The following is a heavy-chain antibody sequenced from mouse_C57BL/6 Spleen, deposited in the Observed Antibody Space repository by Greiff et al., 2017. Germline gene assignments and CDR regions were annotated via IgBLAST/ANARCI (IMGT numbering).Heavy chain of an antibody. J-gene: IGHJ4*01. D-gene: IGHD1-1*01. CDR1: GFNIKDYY. CDR2: IDPEDGET. V-gene: IGHV14-2*01. Sequence: EVKLMESGAELVKPGASVKLSCTASGFNIKDYYMHWVKQRTEQGLEWIGRIDPEDGETKYAPKFQGKATITADTSSNTAYLQLSSLTSEDTAVYYCAREGTTVVACYAMDYWGQGTSVTVSS. CDR3: AREGTTVVACYAMDY.